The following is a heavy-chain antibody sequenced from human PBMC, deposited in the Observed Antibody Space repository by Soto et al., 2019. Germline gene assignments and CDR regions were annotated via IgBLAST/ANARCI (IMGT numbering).Heavy chain of an antibody. CDR2: FDPKYGKT. CDR1: GGTFSSYA. Sequence: ASVKVSCKASGGTFSSYAISWVRQAPGQGLEWMGGFDPKYGKTIYAQKFQGRVTMTEDTSTDTAYMELSSLRSEDTAVYYCATGIMGVVPYYYYYGMDVWGQGTTVTVS. CDR3: ATGIMGVVPYYYYYGMDV. J-gene: IGHJ6*02. D-gene: IGHD3-3*01. V-gene: IGHV1-69*06.